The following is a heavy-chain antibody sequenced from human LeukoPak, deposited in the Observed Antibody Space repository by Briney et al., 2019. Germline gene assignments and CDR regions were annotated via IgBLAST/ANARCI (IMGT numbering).Heavy chain of an antibody. J-gene: IGHJ4*02. CDR1: GGSFSGYY. CDR3: ASLDIAASAFDY. D-gene: IGHD5-12*01. CDR2: IYYSGST. V-gene: IGHV4-34*01. Sequence: SETLSLTCAVYGGSFSGYYWSWIRQPPGKGLEWIGSIYYSGSTYYNPSLKSRVTISVDTSKNQFSLKLSSVTAADTAVYYCASLDIAASAFDYWGQGTLVTVSS.